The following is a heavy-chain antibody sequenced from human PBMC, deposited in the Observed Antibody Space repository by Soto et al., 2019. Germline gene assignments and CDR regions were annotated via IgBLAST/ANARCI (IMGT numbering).Heavy chain of an antibody. CDR1: GFTFSSYG. V-gene: IGHV3-33*01. D-gene: IGHD3-22*01. J-gene: IGHJ4*02. CDR2: IWYDGSDK. CDR3: ARDHRRWHDSSGYPIGY. Sequence: GGSLRLSCAASGFTFSSYGMHWVRQAPGKGLEWVAVIWYDGSDKYYADSVKGRFTISRDNSKNTLYLQMNSLRAEDTAVYYCARDHRRWHDSSGYPIGYWGQGTLVTVYS.